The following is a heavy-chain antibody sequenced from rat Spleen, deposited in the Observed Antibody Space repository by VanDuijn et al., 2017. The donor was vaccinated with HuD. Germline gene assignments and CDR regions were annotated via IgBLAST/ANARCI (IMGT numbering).Heavy chain of an antibody. CDR2: IWTGGST. D-gene: IGHD3-8*01. V-gene: IGHV2-1*01. CDR3: TRLNSPLAY. J-gene: IGHJ3*01. CDR1: GFSLPSNG. Sequence: QVQLKESGPGLVQPSQTLSLTCNVSGFSLPSNGVSWVRQPPGKGLEWLGIIWTGGSTAYNSLLKSRLSISRDTSKSQVFLKLNSLQTDDTAIYFCTRLNSPLAYWGQGTLVTVSS.